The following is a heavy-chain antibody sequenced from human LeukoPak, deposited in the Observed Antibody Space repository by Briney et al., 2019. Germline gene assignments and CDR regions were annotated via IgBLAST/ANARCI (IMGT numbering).Heavy chain of an antibody. Sequence: SETLSLTCAVYGGSFSGYYWSWIRQPPGKGLEWIGSIYYSGSTYYNPSLKSRVTISVDTSKNQFSLKLSSVTAADTAVYYCARNRGYSYGYGLWGRGTLVTVSS. V-gene: IGHV4-34*01. CDR1: GGSFSGYY. J-gene: IGHJ2*01. D-gene: IGHD5-18*01. CDR3: ARNRGYSYGYGL. CDR2: IYYSGST.